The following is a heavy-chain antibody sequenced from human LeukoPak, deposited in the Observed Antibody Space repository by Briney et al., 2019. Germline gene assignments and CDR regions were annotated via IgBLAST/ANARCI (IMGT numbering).Heavy chain of an antibody. V-gene: IGHV3-23*01. D-gene: IGHD1-26*01. J-gene: IGHJ4*02. Sequence: GGSLRLSCAASGFTFGSYAMSWVRQAPGKGLEWVSALSYSGGYTYYADSVKGRFTISRDNSRNMLYLQMNSLRAEDTAVYYCAKDFTFSGSYYWGQGTLVTVSS. CDR3: AKDFTFSGSYY. CDR1: GFTFGSYA. CDR2: LSYSGGYT.